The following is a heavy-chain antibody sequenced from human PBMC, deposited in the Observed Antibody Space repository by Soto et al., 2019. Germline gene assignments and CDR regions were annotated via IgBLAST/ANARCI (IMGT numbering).Heavy chain of an antibody. CDR1: GFTFSTYS. Sequence: GGSLRLSCAASGFTFSTYSMNWVRQAPGKGLEWVSSISSSSSSYIHYADSVKGRFTISRDNAKNSLYLQMNSLRVEDTAVYYCARDREGYYGMDVWGQGTTVTVSS. V-gene: IGHV3-21*01. J-gene: IGHJ6*02. CDR2: ISSSSSSYI. CDR3: ARDREGYYGMDV.